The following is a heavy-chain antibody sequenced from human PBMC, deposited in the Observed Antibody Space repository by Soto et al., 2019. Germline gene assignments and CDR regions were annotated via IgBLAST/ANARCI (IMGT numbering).Heavy chain of an antibody. CDR3: AFPPPPPGSYYMVH. J-gene: IGHJ4*02. CDR1: GYTFTSYG. D-gene: IGHD1-26*01. Sequence: ASVKVSCKASGYTFTSYGISWVRQAPGQGLEWMGWINPYNGNTNYAQKLQGRVTMTPDTSTSTASMALGSLTSGDTAVYYCAFPPPPPGSYYMVHWGQGALVTVSS. V-gene: IGHV1-18*04. CDR2: INPYNGNT.